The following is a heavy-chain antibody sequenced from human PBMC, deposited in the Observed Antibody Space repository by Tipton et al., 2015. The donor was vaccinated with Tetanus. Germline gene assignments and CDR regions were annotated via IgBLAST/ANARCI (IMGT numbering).Heavy chain of an antibody. CDR3: AASLVRWFDP. Sequence: TLSLTCAVHGGSFRDYFWSWLRQSPGKGLEWIGEVNYAGSTNYNPSLKGRFTMSVAVSKKQLSLGLTSVTSADTAVYYCAASLVRWFDPWGQGTLVTFSS. V-gene: IGHV4-34*01. CDR1: GGSFRDYF. CDR2: VNYAGST. D-gene: IGHD3-22*01. J-gene: IGHJ5*02.